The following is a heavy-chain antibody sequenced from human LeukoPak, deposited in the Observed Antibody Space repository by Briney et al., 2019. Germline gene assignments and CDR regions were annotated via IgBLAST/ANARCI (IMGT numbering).Heavy chain of an antibody. J-gene: IGHJ4*02. V-gene: IGHV3-23*01. CDR3: ARDLGYCTNGVCHTRFDY. CDR1: GFTFTNYP. Sequence: GGSLRLSCAASGFTFTNYPMIWVRQAPGRGLTWVSGISGSGGSTYYADSVKGRFTISRDNPRSTLYLQMSSLGAEDTAVYYCARDLGYCTNGVCHTRFDYWGQRTLVAVSS. D-gene: IGHD2-8*01. CDR2: ISGSGGST.